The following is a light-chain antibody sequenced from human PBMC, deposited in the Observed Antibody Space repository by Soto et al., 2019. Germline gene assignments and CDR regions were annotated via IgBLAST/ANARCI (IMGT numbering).Light chain of an antibody. J-gene: IGKJ1*01. CDR2: QAS. V-gene: IGKV1-5*03. CDR1: QSISHW. Sequence: DIPMTQSPSTLSASVGDRVTITCRASQSISHWLAWYQQKPGKAPTLLIFQASTLERGVPSKFSGSGSGTEFTLTISSLQADDFATYYCQHYYDFPWTFGQGTTVEI. CDR3: QHYYDFPWT.